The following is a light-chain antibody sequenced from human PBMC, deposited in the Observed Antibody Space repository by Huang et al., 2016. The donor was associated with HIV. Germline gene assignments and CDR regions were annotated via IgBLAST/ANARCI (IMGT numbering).Light chain of an antibody. CDR1: QSLTTN. CDR3: QHYKT. J-gene: IGKJ2*01. V-gene: IGKV3-15*01. CDR2: GTS. Sequence: EIVLTQSPATLSVSPGERVTLSCRTSQSLTTNLAWYQYKPGQAPRLLVYGTSSRATDVPARFSGSGSGTEFTLTISGLQSEDFAVYSCQHYKTFGRGTKLEIK.